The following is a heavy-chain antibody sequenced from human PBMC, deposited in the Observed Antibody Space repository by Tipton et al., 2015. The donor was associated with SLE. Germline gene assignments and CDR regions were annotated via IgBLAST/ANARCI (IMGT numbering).Heavy chain of an antibody. J-gene: IGHJ6*02. V-gene: IGHV4-59*01. CDR3: ARGGEQLVRYYYYGMDV. D-gene: IGHD6-6*01. CDR1: GGSMTGSY. Sequence: TLSLTCSVSGGSMTGSYWSWVRQPPGRGLEWIGSIYYSGDTHYNPSLKSRVTISVDTSKNQFSLKLSSVTAADTAVYYCARGGEQLVRYYYYGMDVWGQGTTVTVSS. CDR2: IYYSGDT.